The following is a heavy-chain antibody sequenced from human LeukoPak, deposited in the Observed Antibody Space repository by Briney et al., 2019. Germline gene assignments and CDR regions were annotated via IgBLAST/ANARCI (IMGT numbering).Heavy chain of an antibody. Sequence: GGSLRLSCAASGFPFSTYAMSWVRQAPGKGLEWVSTISGSGGSTYFADSVKGRFTVSRDNSNNTLYLQMNTLGAEDTAVYYCTRDFDYWGQGTLVTVSP. CDR3: TRDFDY. J-gene: IGHJ4*02. CDR1: GFPFSTYA. CDR2: ISGSGGST. V-gene: IGHV3-23*01.